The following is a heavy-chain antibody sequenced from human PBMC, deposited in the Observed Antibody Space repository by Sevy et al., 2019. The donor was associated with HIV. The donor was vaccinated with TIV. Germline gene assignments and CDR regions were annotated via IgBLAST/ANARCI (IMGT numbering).Heavy chain of an antibody. CDR1: GYSFTHYW. D-gene: IGHD5-12*01. J-gene: IGHJ6*02. CDR2: IYPGDPAP. CDR3: ARLNGFEPYSYYALDV. Sequence: GESLKISCEGSGYSFTHYWIAWVRQIPGKGLEWMGIIYPGDPAPTYSPSFQGRVTISADKSINIAYLQWSRLRASDTAIYYCARLNGFEPYSYYALDVWGQGTTVTVPS. V-gene: IGHV5-51*01.